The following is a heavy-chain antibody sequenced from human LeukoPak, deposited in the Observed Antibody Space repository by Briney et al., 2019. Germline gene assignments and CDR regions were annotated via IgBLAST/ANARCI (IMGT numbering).Heavy chain of an antibody. J-gene: IGHJ6*02. Sequence: GGSLRLSCAASGFTVSSNYMSWVRQTPGKGLEWVSVIYSGGSTYYADSVKGRFTISRDNSKNTLYLQMNSLRAEDTAVYYCARDWDGYYDFWSGFGPHPPNYGMDVWGQGTTVTVSS. D-gene: IGHD3-3*01. CDR3: ARDWDGYYDFWSGFGPHPPNYGMDV. V-gene: IGHV3-53*01. CDR1: GFTVSSNY. CDR2: IYSGGST.